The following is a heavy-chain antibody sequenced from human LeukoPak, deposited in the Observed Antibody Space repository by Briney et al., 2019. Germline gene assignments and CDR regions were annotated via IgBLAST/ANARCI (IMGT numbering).Heavy chain of an antibody. Sequence: GGSLRLSCAASGFTFSSYAMSWVRQAPGKGLEWVSAISGSGGSTYYADSVKGRFTISRDNSKNTLYLQMNSLRAEDTAVYYCAKFLPTHIVVADYYFDYWGQGTLVTVSS. CDR1: GFTFSSYA. D-gene: IGHD2-21*01. V-gene: IGHV3-23*01. CDR3: AKFLPTHIVVADYYFDY. J-gene: IGHJ4*02. CDR2: ISGSGGST.